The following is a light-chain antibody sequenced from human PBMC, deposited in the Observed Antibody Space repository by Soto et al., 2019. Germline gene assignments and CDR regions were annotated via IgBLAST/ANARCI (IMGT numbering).Light chain of an antibody. CDR3: ISYIPSTTNHWV. CDR2: EVY. V-gene: IGLV2-14*01. J-gene: IGLJ3*02. Sequence: QSALSHPASVCWSPGHSITISCTGTNSDVGGYDRVSWYQHHPGKAPKLLIFEVYNRPSGISDRFSGSKSGDTASLTISGLQAEDEADYYCISYIPSTTNHWVFGGGTKVTVL. CDR1: NSDVGGYDR.